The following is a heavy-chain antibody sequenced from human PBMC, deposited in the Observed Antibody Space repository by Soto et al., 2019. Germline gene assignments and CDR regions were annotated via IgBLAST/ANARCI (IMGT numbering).Heavy chain of an antibody. J-gene: IGHJ5*02. V-gene: IGHV1-8*01. CDR1: GYTFTSYD. D-gene: IGHD6-6*01. CDR3: ARGILSSSYEMNWFCP. CDR2: MNPNSGNT. Sequence: ASVKVSCKASGYTFTSYDINWVRQATGQGLEWMGWMNPNSGNTGYAQKFQGRVTMTRNTSISTAYMELGSLTSEDTAVYYCARGILSSSYEMNWFCPWGQGTQVTVSS.